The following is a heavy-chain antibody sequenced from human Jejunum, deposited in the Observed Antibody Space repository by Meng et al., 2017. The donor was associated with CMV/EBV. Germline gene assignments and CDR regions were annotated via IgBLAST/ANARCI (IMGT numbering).Heavy chain of an antibody. V-gene: IGHV1-46*01. CDR2: MNPSGGYT. CDR1: GSSFTSYY. J-gene: IGHJ4*02. Sequence: AAGSSFTSYYIHWVRLAPGKGLEWMGLMNPSGGYTSYAQKFGGRVTMTADTSTSTIYLDVTRLTSEDTATYYCARRSATSTHFYFDSWGQGTLVTVSS. CDR3: ARRSATSTHFYFDS. D-gene: IGHD3-3*02.